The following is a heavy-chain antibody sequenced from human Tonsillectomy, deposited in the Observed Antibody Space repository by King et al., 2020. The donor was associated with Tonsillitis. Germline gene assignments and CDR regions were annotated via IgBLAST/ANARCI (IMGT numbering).Heavy chain of an antibody. CDR2: IGTVGDT. D-gene: IGHD3-22*01. J-gene: IGHJ3*02. Sequence: QLVQSGGGLVQPGGSLRLSCAASGFTFSTYDMHWVRQAPGKGLEWVSSIGTVGDTYYPGSVKGRFTISRENARNSLYLQMNSLRAGDTAVYFCARVAHYYDSSAYSHAFDIWGQGTMVTVSS. V-gene: IGHV3-13*04. CDR3: ARVAHYYDSSAYSHAFDI. CDR1: GFTFSTYD.